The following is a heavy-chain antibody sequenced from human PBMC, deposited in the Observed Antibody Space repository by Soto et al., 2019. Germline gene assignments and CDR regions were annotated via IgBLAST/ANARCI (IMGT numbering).Heavy chain of an antibody. CDR2: IYYSGST. V-gene: IGHV4-39*01. D-gene: IGHD3-16*01. CDR1: GGSISSSSYY. Sequence: SETLSLTCTVSGGSISSSSYYWGWIRQPPGKGLEWIGSIYYSGSTYYNPSLKSRVTISVDTSKNQFSLKLSSVTAAATAVYYCAREFWGYGNRLPAFDYWGQGTLVTVSS. J-gene: IGHJ4*02. CDR3: AREFWGYGNRLPAFDY.